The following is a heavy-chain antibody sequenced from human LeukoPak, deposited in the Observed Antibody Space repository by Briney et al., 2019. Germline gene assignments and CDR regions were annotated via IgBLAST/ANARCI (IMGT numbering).Heavy chain of an antibody. J-gene: IGHJ3*02. CDR3: ARDVEYYDFWSGYFTPTAFDI. Sequence: GGSLRLSCAASGFTFSSYSMNWVRQAPGKGLEWVSYISSSSSTIYYADSVKGRFIISRDNAKNSLYLQMNSLRAEDTAVYYCARDVEYYDFWSGYFTPTAFDIWGQGTMVTVSS. D-gene: IGHD3-3*01. CDR1: GFTFSSYS. V-gene: IGHV3-48*01. CDR2: ISSSSSTI.